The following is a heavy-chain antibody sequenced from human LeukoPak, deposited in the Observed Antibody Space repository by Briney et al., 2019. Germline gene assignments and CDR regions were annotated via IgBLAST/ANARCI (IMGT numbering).Heavy chain of an antibody. CDR2: INPSGGST. CDR1: GYTFTTYY. Sequence: ASVEVSCKASGYTFTTYYIHWVRQAPGQGLEWMGIINPSGGSTSYAQRFQGRVTMTRDMSTSTVYMELSSLRSEDTAVYYCASPITVAGPFDAFDIWGQGTMVTVSS. CDR3: ASPITVAGPFDAFDI. D-gene: IGHD6-19*01. J-gene: IGHJ3*02. V-gene: IGHV1-46*01.